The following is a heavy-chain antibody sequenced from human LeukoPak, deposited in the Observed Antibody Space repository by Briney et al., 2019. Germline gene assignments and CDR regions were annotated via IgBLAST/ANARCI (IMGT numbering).Heavy chain of an antibody. J-gene: IGHJ4*02. Sequence: GGSLRLSCAASGFTFSSYEMNWVRQAPGKGLEWASYISSSGSTIYYADSVKGRFTISRDNAKNSLYLQMNSLRAEDTAVYYCARDTYYDSSGPDDYWGQGTLVTVSS. CDR3: ARDTYYDSSGPDDY. CDR2: ISSSGSTI. V-gene: IGHV3-48*03. CDR1: GFTFSSYE. D-gene: IGHD3-22*01.